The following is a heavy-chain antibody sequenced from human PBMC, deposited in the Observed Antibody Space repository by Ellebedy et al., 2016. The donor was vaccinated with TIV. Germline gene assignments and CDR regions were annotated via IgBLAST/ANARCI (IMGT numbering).Heavy chain of an antibody. Sequence: MPSETLSLTCTVAGSSISRYYWNWIRQSPGKGLEWIGYISDSGSTSYTPSFKSRVTISADTSTNELSLKLSSMTAADTAVYYCTRRGFCDYWGQGTLVTVSS. CDR2: ISDSGST. J-gene: IGHJ4*02. CDR1: GSSISRYY. V-gene: IGHV4-59*08. CDR3: TRRGFCDY.